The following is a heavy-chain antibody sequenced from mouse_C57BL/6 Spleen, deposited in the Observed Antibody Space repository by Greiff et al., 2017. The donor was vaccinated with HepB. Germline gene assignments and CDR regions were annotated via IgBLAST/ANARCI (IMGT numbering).Heavy chain of an antibody. V-gene: IGHV3-6*01. CDR2: ISYDGSN. Sequence: EVQLQQSGPGLVKPSQSLSLTCSVTGYSITSGYYWNWIRQFPGNKLEWMGYISYDGSNNYNPSLKNRISITRDTSKNQFFLKLNSVTTEDTATYYWSRGVYDYDDSMDYWGQGTSVTVSS. CDR1: GYSITSGYY. J-gene: IGHJ4*01. D-gene: IGHD2-4*01. CDR3: SRGVYDYDDSMDY.